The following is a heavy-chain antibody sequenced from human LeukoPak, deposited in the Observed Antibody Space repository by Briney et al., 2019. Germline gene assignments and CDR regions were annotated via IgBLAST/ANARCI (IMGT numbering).Heavy chain of an antibody. J-gene: IGHJ3*01. D-gene: IGHD1-14*01. CDR3: AKRITVVARDAFDF. V-gene: IGHV3-23*01. Sequence: GGSLRLSCAASGFTFSSYSMNWVRQAPGKGLEWVSSISGSGGSTFYADSVKGRFTISKDNSKNTLYLQMNSLRVEDTAIYYCAKRITVVARDAFDFWGQGTMVTVSS. CDR2: ISGSGGST. CDR1: GFTFSSYS.